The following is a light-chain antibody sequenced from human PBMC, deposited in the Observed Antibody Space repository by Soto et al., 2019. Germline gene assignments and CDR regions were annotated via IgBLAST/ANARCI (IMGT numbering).Light chain of an antibody. V-gene: IGKV1-5*01. J-gene: IGKJ1*01. CDR1: QSISSQ. Sequence: QIPQSPSTLSASVGDRVTITCRASQSISSQLAWYQQKPGKAPKLLIYDASSLESGVPSRFSGSGSGTEFTLTISSLQPDDFATYYCQQYSDYPRTFGQGTKVDI. CDR3: QQYSDYPRT. CDR2: DAS.